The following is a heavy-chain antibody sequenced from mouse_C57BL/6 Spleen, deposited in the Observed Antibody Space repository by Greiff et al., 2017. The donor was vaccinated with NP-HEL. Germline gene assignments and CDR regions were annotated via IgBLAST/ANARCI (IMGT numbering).Heavy chain of an antibody. CDR2: IDPSDSYT. V-gene: IGHV1-59*01. Sequence: QVQLQQPGAELVRPGTSVKLSCKASGYTFTSYWMHWVKQRPGQGLEWIGVIDPSDSYTNYIQKFKGKATLTVDTSSSTAYMQLSSLTSEDSAVYSVARGGTYDGPDDAMDYWGQGTSVTVSS. D-gene: IGHD2-3*01. CDR3: ARGGTYDGPDDAMDY. CDR1: GYTFTSYW. J-gene: IGHJ4*01.